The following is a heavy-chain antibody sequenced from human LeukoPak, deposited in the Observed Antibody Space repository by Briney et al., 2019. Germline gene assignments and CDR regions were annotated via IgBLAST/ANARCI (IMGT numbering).Heavy chain of an antibody. J-gene: IGHJ4*02. V-gene: IGHV3-48*04. CDR1: GFTFSSYS. Sequence: GGSLRLSCAVSGFTFSSYSMNWVRQAPGKGLEWVSYISSSSSTIYYADSVKGRFTISRDNAKNSLYLQMNSLRAEDTAVYYCARGPSSGWYLPSTFDYWGQGTLVTVSS. CDR2: ISSSSSTI. CDR3: ARGPSSGWYLPSTFDY. D-gene: IGHD6-19*01.